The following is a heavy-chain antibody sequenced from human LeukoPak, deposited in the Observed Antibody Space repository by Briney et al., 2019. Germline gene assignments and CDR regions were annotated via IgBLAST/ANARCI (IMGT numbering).Heavy chain of an antibody. Sequence: PGGSLRLSCAASGFTFSSYSMNWVRQAPGKGLEWVSSISSSSSYIYYADSVKGRFTISRDNAKNSLYLQMNSLRAEDTAVYYCARDTPTVTSRGSVYWGQGTLVTVSS. CDR3: ARDTPTVTSRGSVY. CDR1: GFTFSSYS. J-gene: IGHJ4*02. CDR2: ISSSSSYI. D-gene: IGHD4-17*01. V-gene: IGHV3-21*01.